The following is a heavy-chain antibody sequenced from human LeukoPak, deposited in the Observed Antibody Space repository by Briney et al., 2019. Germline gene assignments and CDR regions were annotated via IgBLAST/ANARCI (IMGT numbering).Heavy chain of an antibody. CDR2: ISPNSGGT. D-gene: IGHD4-17*01. Sequence: ASVKVSCKASGYTFTDYYVHWVRQAPGQGLEWMGRISPNSGGTNYAQKFRGRLTVTRDTSISTAYMELSSLRSDDTAVYYCAKNRAGDYADYWHQAPLVTVSS. J-gene: IGHJ4*02. CDR1: GYTFTDYY. V-gene: IGHV1-2*06. CDR3: AKNRAGDYADY.